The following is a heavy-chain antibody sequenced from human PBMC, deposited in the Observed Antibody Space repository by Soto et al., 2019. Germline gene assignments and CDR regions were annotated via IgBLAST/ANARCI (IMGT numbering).Heavy chain of an antibody. CDR3: ATKDSSGYVDY. D-gene: IGHD3-22*01. CDR1: GYSFSTYW. V-gene: IGHV5-51*01. J-gene: IGHJ4*02. CDR2: IYPGDSDT. Sequence: PGESLKISCEASGYSFSTYWIGWVRQMPGKGLEWMGIIYPGDSDTRYSPSFQGQVTISADKSISTAYLQWSSLKASDTAMYYCATKDSSGYVDYWGQGTLVTVSS.